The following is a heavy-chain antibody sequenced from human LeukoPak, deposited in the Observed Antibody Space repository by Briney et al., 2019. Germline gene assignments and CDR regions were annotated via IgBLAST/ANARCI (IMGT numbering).Heavy chain of an antibody. CDR3: AKDPPTVMANAFHI. CDR2: ISDSGAGT. J-gene: IGHJ3*02. CDR1: GFTFSSYA. Sequence: GGSLRLSCVASGFTFSSYAMTWVRQVPGKGLEWVSGISDSGAGTHYADSVKGRFTISRDNSKNTLYLQMNSLRADDTAVYSCAKDPPTVMANAFHIWGQGTMVTVS. D-gene: IGHD5-18*01. V-gene: IGHV3-23*01.